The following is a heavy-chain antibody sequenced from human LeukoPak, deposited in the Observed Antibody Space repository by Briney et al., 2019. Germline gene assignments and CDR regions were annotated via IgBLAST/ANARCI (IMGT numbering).Heavy chain of an antibody. Sequence: GESLKISCKGSGYNFATYWIAWVRQMPGKGLEWMGIIYPSDSDTRYSPSFQGQVTLSADKSISTAYLQWSSLKASDTAMYYCARGRDERALPYDVFDIWGQGTMVTVSS. CDR1: GYNFATYW. CDR2: IYPSDSDT. D-gene: IGHD1-26*01. CDR3: ARGRDERALPYDVFDI. J-gene: IGHJ3*02. V-gene: IGHV5-51*01.